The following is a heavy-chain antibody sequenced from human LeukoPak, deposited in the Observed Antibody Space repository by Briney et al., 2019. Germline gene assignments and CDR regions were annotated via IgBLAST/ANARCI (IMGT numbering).Heavy chain of an antibody. D-gene: IGHD2-2*01. V-gene: IGHV1-2*02. CDR1: GYTFTGYY. J-gene: IGHJ5*02. CDR3: ARALLSSTTKTRRNWFDP. CDR2: INPNSGGT. Sequence: GASVKVSCKASGYTFTGYYMHWVRQAPGQGLEWMGWINPNSGGTNYAQKFQGRVTMTKDTSISTAYMELSRLRSDDTAVYYCARALLSSTTKTRRNWFDPWGQGTLGTVSS.